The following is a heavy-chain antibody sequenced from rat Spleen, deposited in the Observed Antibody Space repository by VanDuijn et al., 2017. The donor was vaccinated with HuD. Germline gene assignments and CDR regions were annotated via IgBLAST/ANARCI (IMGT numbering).Heavy chain of an antibody. J-gene: IGHJ2*01. CDR2: INTDGGRS. CDR3: TRDRILRSTGFDY. D-gene: IGHD1-6*01. V-gene: IGHV5-58*01. CDR1: GFTFRNYW. Sequence: EVQLVETGGGLVQPGRSLKLSCVASGFTFRNYWMYWIRQAPGKGLEWISSINTDGGRSYYLDSVKGRFTISRQNAENTVYLQMNSLRSEDTATYYCTRDRILRSTGFDYWGQGVMVTVSS.